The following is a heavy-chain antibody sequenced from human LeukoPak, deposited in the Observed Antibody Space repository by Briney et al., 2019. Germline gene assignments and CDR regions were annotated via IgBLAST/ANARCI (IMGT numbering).Heavy chain of an antibody. Sequence: SETLSLTCTVSGGSISSYYWSWIRQPPGKGLEWIGYIYYSGSTNYNPSLKSRVTISVDTSKNQFSLKLSSVTAADTAVYYCARDLQQLTTSYFDYWGRGTLVTVSS. V-gene: IGHV4-59*01. J-gene: IGHJ4*02. CDR2: IYYSGST. CDR1: GGSISSYY. CDR3: ARDLQQLTTSYFDY. D-gene: IGHD6-13*01.